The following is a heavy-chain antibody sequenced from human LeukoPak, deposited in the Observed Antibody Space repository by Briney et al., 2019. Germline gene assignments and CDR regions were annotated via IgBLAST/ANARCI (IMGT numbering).Heavy chain of an antibody. J-gene: IGHJ2*01. CDR1: GGSISSYY. V-gene: IGHV4-4*07. CDR3: ARGRAGYSSRWYWYFDL. Sequence: NPSETLSLTCTVSGGSISSYYWSWIRQPAGKGLEWIGRIYTSGSTNYNPSLKSRVTMSVDTSKNQFSLKLSSVTAADTAVYYCARGRAGYSSRWYWYFDLWGRGTLVTVSS. CDR2: IYTSGST. D-gene: IGHD6-13*01.